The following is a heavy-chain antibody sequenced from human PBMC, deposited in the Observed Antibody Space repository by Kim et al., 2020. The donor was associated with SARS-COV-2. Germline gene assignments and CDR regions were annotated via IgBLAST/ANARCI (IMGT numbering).Heavy chain of an antibody. J-gene: IGHJ6*02. CDR2: INTNTGNP. D-gene: IGHD2-15*01. CDR3: ARGGMGYCSGGSCYSHNYGMDV. Sequence: ASVKVSCKASGYTFSNYAMNWVRQALGQGLEWMGWINTNTGNPTYAQGFTGRFVFSLDTSVSTAYLQISSLKAEDTAVYYCARGGMGYCSGGSCYSHNYGMDVWGQGTTVTVSS. V-gene: IGHV7-4-1*02. CDR1: GYTFSNYA.